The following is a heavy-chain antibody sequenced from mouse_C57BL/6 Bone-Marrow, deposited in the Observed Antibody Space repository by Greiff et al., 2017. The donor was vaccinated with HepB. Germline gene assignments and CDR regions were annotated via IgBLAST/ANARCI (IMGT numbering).Heavy chain of an antibody. CDR2: INPYNGDT. J-gene: IGHJ2*01. Sequence: LVEPGDSVKISCKASGYSFTGYFMNWVMQSHGKSLEWIGRINPYNGDTFYNQKFKGKATLTVDKSSSTAHMELRSLTSEDSAVYYCARSTMVYFDYWGQGTTLTVSS. CDR1: GYSFTGYF. D-gene: IGHD2-1*01. V-gene: IGHV1-20*01. CDR3: ARSTMVYFDY.